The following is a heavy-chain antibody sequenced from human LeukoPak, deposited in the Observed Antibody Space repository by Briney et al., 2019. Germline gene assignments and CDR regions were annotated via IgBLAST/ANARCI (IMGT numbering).Heavy chain of an antibody. CDR2: IYPGDSDT. CDR3: ARHPEITMIPNWFDP. J-gene: IGHJ5*02. V-gene: IGHV5-51*01. CDR1: GSSFTSYW. Sequence: GESLQISCQGSGSSFTSYWIGWVRQLPGKGLEWMGIIYPGDSDTRYSPSFQGQVTISADKSISTAYLQWSSLKASDTAMYYCARHPEITMIPNWFDPWGQGTLVTVSS. D-gene: IGHD3-22*01.